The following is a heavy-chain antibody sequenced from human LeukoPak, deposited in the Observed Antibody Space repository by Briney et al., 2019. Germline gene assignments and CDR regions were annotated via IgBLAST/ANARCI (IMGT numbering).Heavy chain of an antibody. D-gene: IGHD3-10*01. CDR1: GLTFSSYS. CDR2: ISSSSSYI. CDR3: ARDRGDMVRGVIRENNWFDP. Sequence: PGGSLRLSCAASGLTFSSYSMNWVRQAPGKGLEWVSSISSSSSYIYYADSVKGRFTISRDNAKNSLYLQMNSLRAEDTAVYYCARDRGDMVRGVIRENNWFDPWGQGTLVTVSS. J-gene: IGHJ5*02. V-gene: IGHV3-21*01.